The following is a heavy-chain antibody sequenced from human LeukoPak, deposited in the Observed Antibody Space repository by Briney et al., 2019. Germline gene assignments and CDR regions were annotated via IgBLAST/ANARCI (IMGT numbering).Heavy chain of an antibody. CDR1: GFTFSSYG. V-gene: IGHV3-23*01. D-gene: IGHD3-10*01. CDR2: ISGSGGST. CDR3: AKDGWFGESPEYYFDY. J-gene: IGHJ4*02. Sequence: PGGSLRLSCAASGFTFSSYGMSWVRQAPGKGLEWVSAISGSGGSTYYADSVKGRFTISRDNSKNTLYLQMNSLRAEDTAVYYCAKDGWFGESPEYYFDYWGQGTLVTVSS.